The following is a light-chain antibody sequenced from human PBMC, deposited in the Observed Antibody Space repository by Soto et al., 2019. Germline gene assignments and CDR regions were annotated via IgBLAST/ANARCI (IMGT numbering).Light chain of an antibody. CDR1: QTVSSSY. CDR3: QQYASSLLT. CDR2: GAS. J-gene: IGKJ4*01. V-gene: IGKV3-20*01. Sequence: EIVVTQSPGTLSWSPLERATLSCRASQTVSSSYLAWYQQKPGQAPRLLIYGASSRATGIPDRFSGSGSGTDFTLTISRLEPEDFAVYYCQQYASSLLTFGGGTKVDIK.